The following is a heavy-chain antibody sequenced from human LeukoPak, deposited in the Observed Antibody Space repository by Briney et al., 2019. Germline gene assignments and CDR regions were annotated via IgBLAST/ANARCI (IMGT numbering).Heavy chain of an antibody. J-gene: IGHJ4*02. CDR3: ARVVAVTATFPDS. Sequence: SETLSLTCTVSGGSISSSSYYWGWIRQPPGKGLEWIGSIYYSGSTYYAPSVKSRVTISIDTSKSQFSLKVTSVTAADTAVYYCARVVAVTATFPDSWGQGTLVTVSS. D-gene: IGHD2-21*02. CDR1: GGSISSSSYY. V-gene: IGHV4-39*07. CDR2: IYYSGST.